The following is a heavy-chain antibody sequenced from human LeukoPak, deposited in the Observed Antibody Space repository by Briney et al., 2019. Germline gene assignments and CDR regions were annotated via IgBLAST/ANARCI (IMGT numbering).Heavy chain of an antibody. CDR2: IYYSGST. D-gene: IGHD4-17*01. Sequence: PSETLSLTCTVSGGSISSSSYYWGWSRQPPGKGLEWIVSIYYSGSTYYNPSLKSRVTISVDTSKNPFSLKLSSVTAADTAVYYCARRGRNYGDYLNWFDPWGQGTLVTVSS. CDR1: GGSISSSSYY. V-gene: IGHV4-39*01. CDR3: ARRGRNYGDYLNWFDP. J-gene: IGHJ5*02.